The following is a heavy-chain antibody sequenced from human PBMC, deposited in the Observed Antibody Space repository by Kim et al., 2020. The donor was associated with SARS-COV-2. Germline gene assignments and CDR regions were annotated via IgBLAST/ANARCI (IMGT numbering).Heavy chain of an antibody. CDR2: INSDGSST. CDR1: GFTFSSYC. D-gene: IGHD1-26*01. CDR3: ARAYSGSYLAY. Sequence: GGSLRLSCAASGFTFSSYCMHWVRQAPGKGLVWVSRINSDGSSTSYADSVKGRFTISRDNAKNTLYLQMNSLRAEDTAVYYCARAYSGSYLAYWGQGTLVTVSS. J-gene: IGHJ4*02. V-gene: IGHV3-74*01.